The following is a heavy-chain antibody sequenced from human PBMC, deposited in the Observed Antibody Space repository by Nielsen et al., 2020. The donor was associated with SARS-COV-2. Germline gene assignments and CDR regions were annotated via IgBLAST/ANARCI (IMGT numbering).Heavy chain of an antibody. Sequence: GESLKISYAASGFTFRHYAMYWIRQAPGKGLEWVASISYHAEDKYYADAVKGRFTISRDNSKSRQYLQMNSLRPEDTAVYYCARDKWESVAIVPYNWFDLWGQGTLVTVSS. CDR2: ISYHAEDK. CDR3: ARDKWESVAIVPYNWFDL. CDR1: GFTFRHYA. J-gene: IGHJ5*02. D-gene: IGHD5-12*01. V-gene: IGHV3-30*04.